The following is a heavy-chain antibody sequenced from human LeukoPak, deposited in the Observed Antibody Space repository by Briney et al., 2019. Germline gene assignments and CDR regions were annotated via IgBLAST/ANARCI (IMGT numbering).Heavy chain of an antibody. Sequence: MPSETLSLTCTVSGGSISSYYWSWIRQPPGKGLEWIGYIYYSGSTNYNPSLKSRVTISVDTSKNQFSLKLSSVTAADTAVYYCAREDDIWDGLDYWGQGTLVTVSS. CDR3: AREDDIWDGLDY. V-gene: IGHV4-59*01. D-gene: IGHD3-9*01. CDR2: IYYSGST. J-gene: IGHJ4*02. CDR1: GGSISSYY.